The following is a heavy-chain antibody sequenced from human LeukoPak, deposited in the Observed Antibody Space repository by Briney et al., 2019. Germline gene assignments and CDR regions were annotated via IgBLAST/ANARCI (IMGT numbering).Heavy chain of an antibody. D-gene: IGHD3-22*01. CDR1: GGSISSYY. Sequence: SETLSLTCTVSGGSISSYYWSWIRQPPGKGLEWIGYIYYSGSTNYNPSLKSRVTISVDTSKNQFSLKLSSVTAADTAVYYCARVRRAYDSSDYFDYWGQGTLVNVSS. J-gene: IGHJ4*02. CDR2: IYYSGST. V-gene: IGHV4-59*01. CDR3: ARVRRAYDSSDYFDY.